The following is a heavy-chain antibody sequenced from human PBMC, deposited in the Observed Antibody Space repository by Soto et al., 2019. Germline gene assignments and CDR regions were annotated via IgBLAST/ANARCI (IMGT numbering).Heavy chain of an antibody. D-gene: IGHD3-10*01. J-gene: IGHJ4*02. CDR2: IIPILGIA. CDR3: ARSTYYYGSGSSPVDY. CDR1: GGTFSSYT. V-gene: IGHV1-69*02. Sequence: QVQLVQSGAAVKKPGSSVKVSCKASGGTFSSYTISWVRQAPGQGLEWMGRIIPILGIANYAQKFQGRVTITADKSTSTAYMELSSLRSEDTAVYYCARSTYYYGSGSSPVDYWGQGTLVTVSS.